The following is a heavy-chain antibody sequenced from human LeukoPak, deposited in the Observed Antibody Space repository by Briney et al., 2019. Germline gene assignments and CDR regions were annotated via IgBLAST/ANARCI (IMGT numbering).Heavy chain of an antibody. D-gene: IGHD3-3*01. J-gene: IGHJ4*02. V-gene: IGHV1-2*02. CDR3: ARVYDRWSGYSSGYYFDY. Sequence: ASVKVSCKASGYTFSGYNMHWVRQAPGQGLEWMGSMNPNDGLINYAQKFQGRVTMTRDTSISTAYMEMSRLRSDDTAVYYCARVYDRWSGYSSGYYFDYWGQGTLVTVSS. CDR1: GYTFSGYN. CDR2: MNPNDGLI.